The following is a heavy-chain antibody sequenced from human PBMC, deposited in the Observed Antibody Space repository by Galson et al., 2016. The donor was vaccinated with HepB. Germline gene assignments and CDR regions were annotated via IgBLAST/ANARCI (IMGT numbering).Heavy chain of an antibody. D-gene: IGHD6-19*01. Sequence: SETLSLTCTVSGDSISSTFYYWGWIRQPPGKGLEWIGSIFHTGSTNYNPSLKPRVTISVDTSRNQFSLKVNSVTAADPAVYYCARDGAVASISPYNWFDPWGQGTLVTVSS. CDR3: ARDGAVASISPYNWFDP. CDR2: IFHTGST. J-gene: IGHJ5*02. V-gene: IGHV4-39*07. CDR1: GDSISSTFYY.